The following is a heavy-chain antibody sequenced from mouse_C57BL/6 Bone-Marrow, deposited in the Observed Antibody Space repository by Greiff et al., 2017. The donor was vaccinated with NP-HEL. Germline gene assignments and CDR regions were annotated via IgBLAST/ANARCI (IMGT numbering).Heavy chain of an antibody. CDR3: ARDRFTTVVATKFAY. D-gene: IGHD1-1*01. CDR1: GFTFSSYA. J-gene: IGHJ3*01. V-gene: IGHV5-4*01. Sequence: EVQLVESGGGLVKPGGSLKLSCAASGFTFSSYAMSWVRQTPEQRLEWVATISAGGSYTYYPDNVTGRFTLSRDNAKNNLYLQLSQLKSEDTAMYYCARDRFTTVVATKFAYWGQGTLVTVSA. CDR2: ISAGGSYT.